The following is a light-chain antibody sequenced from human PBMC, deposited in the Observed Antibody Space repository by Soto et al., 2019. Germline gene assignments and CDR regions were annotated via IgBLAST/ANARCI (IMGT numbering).Light chain of an antibody. Sequence: QSAMTQPASVSGSPGQSITIPCTGTRSDVGSYNLVSWYQQHPGQAPKLIIYEVTKRPSGVSFRLSGSKSGNTASLTISGLQAEDEADYYCSSYAGRTAVVVFGGGTKLTVL. J-gene: IGLJ2*01. CDR3: SSYAGRTAVVV. CDR2: EVT. V-gene: IGLV2-23*02. CDR1: RSDVGSYNL.